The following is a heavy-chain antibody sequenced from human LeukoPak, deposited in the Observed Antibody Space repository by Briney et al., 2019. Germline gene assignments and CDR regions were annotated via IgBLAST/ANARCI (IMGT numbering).Heavy chain of an antibody. CDR1: GFTFSSYW. CDR2: IKQDGSEK. Sequence: PGGSLRLSCAASGFTFSSYWMSWVRQAPGKGLEWVANIKQDGSEKYYVDSVKGRFTISRDNAKNSLYLQMNSLRAEDTAVYYCARVYNDYGDLYWFDPWGQGTLVTVSS. V-gene: IGHV3-7*03. CDR3: ARVYNDYGDLYWFDP. J-gene: IGHJ5*02. D-gene: IGHD4-17*01.